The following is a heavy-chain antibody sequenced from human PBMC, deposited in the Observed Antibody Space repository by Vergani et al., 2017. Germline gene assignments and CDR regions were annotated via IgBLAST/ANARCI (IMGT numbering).Heavy chain of an antibody. CDR1: ERSFTSNQ. J-gene: IGHJ4*02. CDR3: TRYFPCCDGAFLHIDD. CDR2: ITPFDSKI. V-gene: IGHV5-51*03. Sequence: EVTLVQSGPEVKTPGESLKIPRKYSERSFTSNQIAWVRQMSGKGLQWMGNITPFDSKIAYSPSYQGQVIMSIDKSIATAYLQWRSLEASDTAIYYCTRYFPCCDGAFLHIDDWGQGTQVVVAS. D-gene: IGHD5-24*01.